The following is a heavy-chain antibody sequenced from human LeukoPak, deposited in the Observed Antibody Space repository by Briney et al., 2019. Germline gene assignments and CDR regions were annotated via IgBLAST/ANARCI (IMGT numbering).Heavy chain of an antibody. CDR3: ARVPPAFGVTSPPDY. V-gene: IGHV4-61*02. Sequence: PSETLSLTCTVSGGSISSGSYYWSWIRQPAGKGLEWIGRIYTSGSTNYNPSLKSRVTISVDTSKNQFSLKLSSVTAADTAVYYCARVPPAFGVTSPPDYWGQGTLVTVSS. CDR2: IYTSGST. D-gene: IGHD3-3*01. J-gene: IGHJ4*02. CDR1: GGSISSGSYY.